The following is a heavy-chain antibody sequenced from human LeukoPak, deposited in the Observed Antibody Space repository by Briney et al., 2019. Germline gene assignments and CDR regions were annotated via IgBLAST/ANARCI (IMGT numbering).Heavy chain of an antibody. Sequence: SETLSLTCAVYGGSFSGYYWSWIRQPPGKGLEWIGEINHSGSTNYNPSLKSRVTISVDTSKNQFSLKLSSVTAADTAVYYCARDRGSSGWYGTNYYFDYRGQGTLVTVSS. D-gene: IGHD6-19*01. CDR3: ARDRGSSGWYGTNYYFDY. V-gene: IGHV4-34*01. CDR2: INHSGST. CDR1: GGSFSGYY. J-gene: IGHJ4*02.